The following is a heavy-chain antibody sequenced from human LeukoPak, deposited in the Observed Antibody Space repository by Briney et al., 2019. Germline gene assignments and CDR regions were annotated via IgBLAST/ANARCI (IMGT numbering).Heavy chain of an antibody. D-gene: IGHD3-22*01. V-gene: IGHV1-69*13. CDR3: ARGVPPTYYYDSSGFDRFDY. CDR1: GGTFSSYA. J-gene: IGHJ4*02. CDR2: IIPIFGTA. Sequence: ASVKVSCKASGGTFSSYAISWVRQAPGQGLEWMGGIIPIFGTANYAQKFQGRVTITADESTSTAYMELSSLRSEDTAVYYCARGVPPTYYYDSSGFDRFDYWGQGTLVTVSS.